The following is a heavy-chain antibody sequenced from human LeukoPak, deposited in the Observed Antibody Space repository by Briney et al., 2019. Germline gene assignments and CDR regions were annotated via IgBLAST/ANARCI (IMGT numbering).Heavy chain of an antibody. V-gene: IGHV1-18*01. D-gene: IGHD3-10*01. CDR3: ARVPSSAHQLFSCDY. CDR2: ISAYDGET. J-gene: IGHJ4*02. Sequence: GASLRVSCKAPGYSFNNYGISWVRQAPGQRLEWMGWISAYDGETMCKQNLEGRVTITTDTSTSTAYMELTSLTTDDTAVYYCARVPSSAHQLFSCDYWGQGTLDSVSS. CDR1: GYSFNNYG.